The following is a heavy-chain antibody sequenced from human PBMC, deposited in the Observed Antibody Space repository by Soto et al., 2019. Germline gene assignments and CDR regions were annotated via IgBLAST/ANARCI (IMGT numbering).Heavy chain of an antibody. D-gene: IGHD1-1*01. Sequence: PSETLSLTCTFSGASISGFYWSWIRKSTGKGLEWIGRIYATGTTDYNPSLKSRVRMSVDTSKKQFSLKVRSVTAADTAVYYCVRDGTKTLRDWFDPWGQG. CDR1: GASISGFY. CDR3: VRDGTKTLRDWFDP. J-gene: IGHJ5*02. V-gene: IGHV4-4*07. CDR2: IYATGTT.